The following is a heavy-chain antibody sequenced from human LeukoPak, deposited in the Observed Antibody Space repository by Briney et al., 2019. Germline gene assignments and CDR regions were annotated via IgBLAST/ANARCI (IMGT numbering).Heavy chain of an antibody. D-gene: IGHD4-17*01. CDR2: IYRDDSS. CDR3: ARESLGSVDPRRYSTTVSQDV. V-gene: IGHV3-53*01. J-gene: IGHJ6*04. Sequence: GGSLRLSCAASGFTFSSYWMHWVRQAPGKGLEWVSVIYRDDSSYYADSVKGRFTISRDNSKNTLYLQMHSLRAEDTAVYYCARESLGSVDPRRYSTTVSQDVWGKGTTVTISS. CDR1: GFTFSSYW.